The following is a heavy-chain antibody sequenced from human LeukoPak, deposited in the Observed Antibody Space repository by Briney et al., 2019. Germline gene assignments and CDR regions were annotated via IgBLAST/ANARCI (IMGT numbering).Heavy chain of an antibody. V-gene: IGHV3-7*01. CDR2: IKQDGSEK. CDR3: ARSDRYCSSTSCPMDYYYYYMDV. D-gene: IGHD2-2*01. CDR1: GFTFRSYW. J-gene: IGHJ6*03. Sequence: GGSLRPFCGASGFTFRSYWMSWVRQAPGKGLEGVANIKQDGSEKFYVDSVKGRFTISRDNAKNSLYLQMSSLRAEDTAVYYCARSDRYCSSTSCPMDYYYYYMDVWGKGTTVTVSS.